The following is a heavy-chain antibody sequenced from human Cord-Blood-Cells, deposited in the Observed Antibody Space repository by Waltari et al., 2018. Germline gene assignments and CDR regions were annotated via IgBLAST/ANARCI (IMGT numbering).Heavy chain of an antibody. V-gene: IGHV1-8*01. J-gene: IGHJ3*02. CDR2: MNPNSGNT. D-gene: IGHD4-4*01. Sequence: QVQLVQSGAEVKKPGASVKVSCTASGYIFTSYDINWVRQATGQGLEWMGWMNPNSGNTGYAQKFQGRVTMTRNTSISTAYMELSSLRSEDTAVYYCARDYSNYFAFDIWGQGTMVTVSS. CDR3: ARDYSNYFAFDI. CDR1: GYIFTSYD.